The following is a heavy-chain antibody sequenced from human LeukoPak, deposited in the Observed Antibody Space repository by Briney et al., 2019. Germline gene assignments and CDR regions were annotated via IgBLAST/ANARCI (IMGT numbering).Heavy chain of an antibody. V-gene: IGHV3-7*01. D-gene: IGHD6-19*01. CDR3: ARAGVAATTRHFDF. Sequence: GGSLRLSCEASGFTLISYWMNWVRQAPGKGLEWVANVNQHGTEKNYVGSVKGRFTVSRDNAKNSLYLQMNSLRTEDTAVYYCARAGVAATTRHFDFWGQGTLVTVSS. CDR2: VNQHGTEK. CDR1: GFTLISYW. J-gene: IGHJ4*02.